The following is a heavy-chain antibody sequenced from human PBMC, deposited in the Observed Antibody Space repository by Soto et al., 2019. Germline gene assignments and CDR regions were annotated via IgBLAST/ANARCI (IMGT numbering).Heavy chain of an antibody. CDR3: TGEVASGY. V-gene: IGHV3-30*03. CDR1: GFTVSTYG. Sequence: GSLRLSCAVSGFTVSTYGMHWVRQAPGKGLEWVAVISRDGGTKYYADSVKGRFTISRDNSRNTLFLEMNSLRGDDMAVYYCTGEVASGYWGQGTLVTVSS. J-gene: IGHJ4*02. CDR2: ISRDGGTK. D-gene: IGHD2-8*02.